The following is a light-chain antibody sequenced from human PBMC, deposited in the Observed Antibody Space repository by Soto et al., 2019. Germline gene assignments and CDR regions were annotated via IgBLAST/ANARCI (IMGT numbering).Light chain of an antibody. V-gene: IGKV3-11*01. CDR3: QQRSQWPIA. CDR1: QSVSSY. Sequence: EIVLTQSPATLSLSPGEGATLSFRASQSVSSYLAWYQQKPGQAPRLLIYDASNRATGIPARFSGSGSGTDFTLTISSLEPEDFAVYFCQQRSQWPIAFGQGTRLEIK. CDR2: DAS. J-gene: IGKJ5*01.